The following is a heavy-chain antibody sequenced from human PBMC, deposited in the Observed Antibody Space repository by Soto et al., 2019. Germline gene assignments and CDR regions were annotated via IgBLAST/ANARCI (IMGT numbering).Heavy chain of an antibody. V-gene: IGHV3-23*01. Sequence: PVGSLRLYCAASGFTFKESAMNWVRQAPGKGLEWVASISDTGASTWYAESVRGRLSISRDNSKNTLYLQMNSLRGEDTAVYYCAKGRGSGWAWYFDNWGQGTLVSVS. CDR2: ISDTGAST. J-gene: IGHJ4*02. CDR3: AKGRGSGWAWYFDN. CDR1: GFTFKESA. D-gene: IGHD6-19*01.